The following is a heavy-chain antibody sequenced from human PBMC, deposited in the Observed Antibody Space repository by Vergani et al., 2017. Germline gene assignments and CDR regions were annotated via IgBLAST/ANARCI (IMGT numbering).Heavy chain of an antibody. V-gene: IGHV3-30*02. J-gene: IGHJ6*02. CDR1: GFTFSSYG. CDR2: IRYDGSNK. D-gene: IGHD3-9*01. CDR3: AKRDRYYDILTGYYNYGMDV. Sequence: QVQLVESGGGVVQPGGSLRLSCAASGFTFSSYGMHWVRQAPGKGLEWVAFIRYDGSNKYYADSVKGRFTISRDNSKNTLYLQMNSLRAEDTAVYYCAKRDRYYDILTGYYNYGMDVWGLGTTVTVSS.